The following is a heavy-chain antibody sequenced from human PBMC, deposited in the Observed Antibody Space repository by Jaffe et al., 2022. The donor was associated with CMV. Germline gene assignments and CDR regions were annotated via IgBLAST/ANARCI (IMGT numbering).Heavy chain of an antibody. J-gene: IGHJ5*02. D-gene: IGHD3-16*01. CDR2: INPSGGST. V-gene: IGHV1-46*01. CDR1: GYTFTSYY. Sequence: QVQLVQSGAEVKKPGASVKVSCKASGYTFTSYYMHWVRQAPGQGLEWMGIINPSGGSTSYAQKFQGRVTMTRDTSTSTVYMELSSLRSEDTAVYYCARDPQKRRGAASVWDNWFDPWGQGTLVTVSS. CDR3: ARDPQKRRGAASVWDNWFDP.